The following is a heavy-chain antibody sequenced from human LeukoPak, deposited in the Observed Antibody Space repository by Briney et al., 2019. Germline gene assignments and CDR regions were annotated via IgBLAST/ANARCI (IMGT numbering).Heavy chain of an antibody. CDR2: INPGDSDT. D-gene: IGHD2-2*01. CDR3: ARHPDCTRTSCYVDYYGMDV. Sequence: GEPLTSSCKGSGYRFTSYWIGWVRQMPGKGLEWMGIINPGDSDTRYSPSFQGQVTISADKSISTAYLQWSSLKASDTAMYYCARHPDCTRTSCYVDYYGMDVWGQGTTVTVSS. J-gene: IGHJ6*02. V-gene: IGHV5-51*01. CDR1: GYRFTSYW.